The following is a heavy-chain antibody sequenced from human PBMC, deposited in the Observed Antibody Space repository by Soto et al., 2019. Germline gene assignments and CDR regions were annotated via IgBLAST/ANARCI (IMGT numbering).Heavy chain of an antibody. V-gene: IGHV3-15*07. J-gene: IGHJ4*01. CDR1: GFSFKNAW. CDR3: TGLWFGEIYNY. D-gene: IGHD3-10*01. CDR2: IKNKNDGGTT. Sequence: EAELVESGGGLVKPGGSLTLSCAASGFSFKNAWMNWVRQAPGKGLEWVGRIKNKNDGGTTDYDAFVQGRFTISRDAPENSLSLQMTGLKTEDTAVYFCTGLWFGEIYNYWGQGSLVTVSS.